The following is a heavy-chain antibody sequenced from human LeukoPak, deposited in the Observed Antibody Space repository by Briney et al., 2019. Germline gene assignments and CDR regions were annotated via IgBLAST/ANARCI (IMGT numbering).Heavy chain of an antibody. Sequence: GGSLRLSCAASGFTFSSYSMTWVRQAPGKGLEWVSYVSSSSSTIYYADSVKGRFTISRDNAKNSLYLQMNSLRAEDTAVYYCARDILTGSQSRFQHWGQGTLVTVSS. CDR1: GFTFSSYS. J-gene: IGHJ1*01. CDR3: ARDILTGSQSRFQH. D-gene: IGHD3-9*01. CDR2: VSSSSSTI. V-gene: IGHV3-48*04.